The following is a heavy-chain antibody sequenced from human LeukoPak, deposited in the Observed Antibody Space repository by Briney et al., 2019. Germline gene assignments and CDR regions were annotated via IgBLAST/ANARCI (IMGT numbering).Heavy chain of an antibody. CDR3: ARGPVSGRNYNCFDP. CDR1: GFTISSYS. Sequence: GGTLTLSCAASGFTISSYSRNWVRQAPGKGLEWVSCINSSSSSKYYPDSVKGRFTISKNPLYLQMNSLRAGETIVYYCARGPVSGRNYNCFDPWGQGTLVTVSS. CDR2: INSSSSSK. V-gene: IGHV3-21*01. J-gene: IGHJ5*02. D-gene: IGHD3-10*01.